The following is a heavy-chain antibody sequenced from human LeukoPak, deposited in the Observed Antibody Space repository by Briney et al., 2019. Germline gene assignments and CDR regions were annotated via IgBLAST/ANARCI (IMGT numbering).Heavy chain of an antibody. Sequence: GSLRLSCAASGFTFSDYHMSWIRQPPGKGLEWIGEVNVLGNTNYNPSLESRVTISIDKSENHVSLKLTSVTAADTAVYYCAREGGPFRPLDYSGQGTLVTVSS. D-gene: IGHD2/OR15-2a*01. CDR2: VNVLGNT. CDR3: AREGGPFRPLDY. CDR1: GFTFSDYH. J-gene: IGHJ4*02. V-gene: IGHV4-34*01.